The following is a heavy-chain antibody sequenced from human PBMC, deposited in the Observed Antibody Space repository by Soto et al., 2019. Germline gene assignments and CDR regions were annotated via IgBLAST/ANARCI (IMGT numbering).Heavy chain of an antibody. CDR3: ARKRRFLEWLPFDY. CDR2: INHSGST. CDR1: GGSFSGYY. Sequence: PSETLSLTCAVYGGSFSGYYWSWIRQPPGKGLEWIGEINHSGSTNYNPSLKSRFTISVDTSKNQFSLNLSSVTAADTAVYYCARKRRFLEWLPFDYWGQGTLVTVS. V-gene: IGHV4-34*01. D-gene: IGHD3-3*01. J-gene: IGHJ4*02.